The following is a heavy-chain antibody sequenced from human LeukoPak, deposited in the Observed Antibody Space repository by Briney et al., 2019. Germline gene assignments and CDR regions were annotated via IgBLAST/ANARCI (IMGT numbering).Heavy chain of an antibody. V-gene: IGHV5-10-1*01. CDR1: GYSFTSYW. CDR3: ARHRGSAADTPRFDY. D-gene: IGHD6-13*01. J-gene: IGHJ4*02. Sequence: GESLKISCKGSGYSFTSYWISWVRQMPGKGLEWMGRIDPSDSYTNYSPSFQGHVTISADKSISTAYLQWSSLKASDTAMYYCARHRGSAADTPRFDYWGQGTLVTVSS. CDR2: IDPSDSYT.